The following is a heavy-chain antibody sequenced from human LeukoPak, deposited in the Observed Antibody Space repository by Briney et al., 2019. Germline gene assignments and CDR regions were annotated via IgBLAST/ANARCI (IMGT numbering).Heavy chain of an antibody. V-gene: IGHV3-66*01. CDR1: GFTFSSYA. CDR3: ARTARIRGVMTTHFYFDY. CDR2: FYTDDST. D-gene: IGHD3-16*01. J-gene: IGHJ4*02. Sequence: GGSLRLSCAASGFTFSSYAMIWVRQAPGKGLQWVSIFYTDDSTSHTDSVKGRFSISTDDLKSTLYLQMNNLRPDDTAVYYCARTARIRGVMTTHFYFDYWGQGALVTVS.